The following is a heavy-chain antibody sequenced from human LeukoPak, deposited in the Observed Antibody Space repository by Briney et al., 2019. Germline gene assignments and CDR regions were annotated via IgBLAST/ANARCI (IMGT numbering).Heavy chain of an antibody. CDR2: IYSGGST. V-gene: IGHV3-53*01. CDR1: WFTVSSNY. J-gene: IGHJ1*01. Sequence: GGSLRLSCAASWFTVSSNYMSGVRQAPGKGLEGGSVIYSGGSTYYADSVKCRFTISRDNSKNTLYLQMNSLGAEDTAVYYCARVVFDYSSGWYMGYFQHWGQGTLVTVSS. CDR3: ARVVFDYSSGWYMGYFQH. D-gene: IGHD6-19*01.